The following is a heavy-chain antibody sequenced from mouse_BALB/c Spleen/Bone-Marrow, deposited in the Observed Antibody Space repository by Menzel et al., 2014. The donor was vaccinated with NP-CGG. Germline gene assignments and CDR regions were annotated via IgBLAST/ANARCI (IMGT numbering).Heavy chain of an antibody. CDR3: ARRGLGRWYFDV. CDR2: INPDSNTI. J-gene: IGHJ1*01. Sequence: DVQLQESGGGLVQPGGSLKLSCAASGFDFSRYWMSWVRQAPGKGLEWIGEINPDSNTINYTPSLKDKFIISRDNAKNTLYLHMSKVRSDDTALYYCARRGLGRWYFDVWGAGTTVTVSS. CDR1: GFDFSRYW. D-gene: IGHD4-1*01. V-gene: IGHV4-1*02.